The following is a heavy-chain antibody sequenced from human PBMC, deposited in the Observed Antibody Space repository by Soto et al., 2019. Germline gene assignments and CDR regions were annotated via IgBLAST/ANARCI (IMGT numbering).Heavy chain of an antibody. D-gene: IGHD3-3*01. Sequence: QVQLVQSGAEVKKPGSSVKVSCKASGGTFSSYAISWVRQAPGQGLEWMGGIIAIFGTANYAQKFQGRVTITADESTSTAYAERGCLRSEGTGVYGCGTGSRYYDIRRGDYTGGAGVLYYYHGMDVRCQGATDTDFS. CDR2: IIAIFGTA. J-gene: IGHJ6*02. CDR3: GTGSRYYDIRRGDYTGGAGVLYYYHGMDV. V-gene: IGHV1-69*01. CDR1: GGTFSSYA.